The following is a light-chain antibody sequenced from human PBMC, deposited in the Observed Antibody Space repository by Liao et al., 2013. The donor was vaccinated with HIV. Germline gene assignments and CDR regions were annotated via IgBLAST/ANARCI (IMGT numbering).Light chain of an antibody. J-gene: IGLJ3*02. CDR2: YDS. CDR3: QAWDSNTAV. V-gene: IGLV3-21*01. CDR1: NIGGKS. Sequence: SYELTQPPSVSVAPGKTARMTCGGNNIGGKSVHWYQQQPGQAPVLVISYDSERPSGIPERFSGSNSGNTATLTIRGTQHMDESDYYCQAWDSNTAVFGGGTKLTVL.